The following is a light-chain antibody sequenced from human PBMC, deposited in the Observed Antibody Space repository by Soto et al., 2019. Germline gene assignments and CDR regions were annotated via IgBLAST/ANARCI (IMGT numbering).Light chain of an antibody. J-gene: IGKJ3*01. CDR3: RQADSFPFT. CDR2: VAS. Sequence: DIQLTQSPSSVSASVGDRVTITCRASKDIGTWLAWYQQKPGKAPKLLIYVASNLQSGVPSRFSGAGSGTEFNLTITSLQPEDYASYHCRQADSFPFTFGAGTKVDFK. CDR1: KDIGTW. V-gene: IGKV1-12*01.